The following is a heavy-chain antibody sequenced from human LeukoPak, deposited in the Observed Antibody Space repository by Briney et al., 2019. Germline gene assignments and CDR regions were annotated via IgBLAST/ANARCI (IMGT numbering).Heavy chain of an antibody. D-gene: IGHD5-18*01. V-gene: IGHV1-2*02. CDR3: ARDLKDTVMAIYAEIDY. CDR2: INPNSGGT. CDR1: GYTFTAYY. J-gene: IGHJ4*02. Sequence: GASVKVSCKASGYTFTAYYIHWVRQAPGQGLEWMGWINPNSGGTSYAQKFRGRVTMTRDTSISTAYMELNSLGSDDTAVYYCARDLKDTVMAIYAEIDYWGQGTLVTVSS.